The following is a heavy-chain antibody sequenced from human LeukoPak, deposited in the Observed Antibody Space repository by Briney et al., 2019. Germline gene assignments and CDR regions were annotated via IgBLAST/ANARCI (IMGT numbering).Heavy chain of an antibody. Sequence: SETLSLTCSVSGGSISGYYWSWIRQPPGKGLEWIAYVSYSGNTNYTPSLKIRVSISVDTSKNRFSLQLRSVTAADTAFYYCARAGRFTSGRSYFFDNWGQGTLVTVS. CDR1: GGSISGYY. CDR2: VSYSGNT. CDR3: ARAGRFTSGRSYFFDN. J-gene: IGHJ4*02. D-gene: IGHD3-3*01. V-gene: IGHV4-59*13.